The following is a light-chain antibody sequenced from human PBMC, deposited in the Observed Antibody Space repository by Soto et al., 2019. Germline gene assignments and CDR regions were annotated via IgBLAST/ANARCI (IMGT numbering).Light chain of an antibody. V-gene: IGLV2-14*01. CDR1: SSDVGAYDY. CDR3: SSYTTSSTAV. CDR2: NVS. Sequence: QSALTQPASVSGSPGQSITISCTGTSSDVGAYDYVSWYQQHPGKAPKLMLHNVSNRPSGVSNRFSGSKSGNTASLTISGLQAEDEADYYCSSYTTSSTAVFGGGTQLTVL. J-gene: IGLJ2*01.